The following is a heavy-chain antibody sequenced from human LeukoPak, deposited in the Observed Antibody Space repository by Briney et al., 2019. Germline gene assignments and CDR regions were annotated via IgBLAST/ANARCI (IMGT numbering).Heavy chain of an antibody. Sequence: SETLPLTCSVSGGSISSFYWSWIRQPPGKGLEWIAYVYYSGNVNYNPSRKSRVTISVDTSKNQFSLKLSSVTAADTAFYYCARELRDVFDIWGQGTMVTVSS. J-gene: IGHJ3*02. D-gene: IGHD4-17*01. CDR2: VYYSGNV. CDR1: GGSISSFY. V-gene: IGHV4-59*01. CDR3: ARELRDVFDI.